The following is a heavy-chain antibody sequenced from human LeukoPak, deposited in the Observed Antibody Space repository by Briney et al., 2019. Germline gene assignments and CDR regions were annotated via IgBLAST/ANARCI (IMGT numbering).Heavy chain of an antibody. J-gene: IGHJ5*02. D-gene: IGHD3-10*01. CDR3: AVNGWFGDFWFDP. Sequence: SETLSLTCAVYGGSLSGYYWSWIRQPPGKGLEWIGEINHSGSTNYNPSLKSRVTISVDTSKNQFSLKLSSVTAADTAVYYCAVNGWFGDFWFDPWGQGTLVTASS. CDR1: GGSLSGYY. CDR2: INHSGST. V-gene: IGHV4-34*01.